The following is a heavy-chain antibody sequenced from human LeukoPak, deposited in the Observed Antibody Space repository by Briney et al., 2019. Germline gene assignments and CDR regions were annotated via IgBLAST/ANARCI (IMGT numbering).Heavy chain of an antibody. J-gene: IGHJ5*02. CDR1: GYTFTGYY. V-gene: IGHV1-2*04. D-gene: IGHD6-13*01. CDR3: ARDLGPAAEPNDAWFDP. Sequence: ASVKVSCKASGYTFTGYYIHWVRQAPGQGLEWMGWINPNSGGTNYAQKFQGWVTMTRDTSISTAYMELSRLRSDDTAVYYCARDLGPAAEPNDAWFDPWGQGTLVTVSS. CDR2: INPNSGGT.